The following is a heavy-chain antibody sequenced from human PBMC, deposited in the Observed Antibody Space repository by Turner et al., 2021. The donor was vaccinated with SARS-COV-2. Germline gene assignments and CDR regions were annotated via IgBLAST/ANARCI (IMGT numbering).Heavy chain of an antibody. J-gene: IGHJ4*02. D-gene: IGHD5-12*01. CDR2: ISRNIGST. CDR3: AKDIMVWLRFGGFDY. Sequence: EVQLVASGGGLVQPGRHLRLSCEACGFSFDDYAMHWVRQGPGKGLECVSGISRNIGSTGYADSVKGRFTISRDNAKNSLYLQMNSLRAEDTALYYCAKDIMVWLRFGGFDYWGQGTLVTVSS. CDR1: GFSFDDYA. V-gene: IGHV3-9*01.